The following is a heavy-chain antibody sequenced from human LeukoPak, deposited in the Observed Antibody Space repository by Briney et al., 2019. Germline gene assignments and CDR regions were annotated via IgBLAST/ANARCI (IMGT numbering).Heavy chain of an antibody. CDR3: AARGYCSGTSRLLEY. J-gene: IGHJ4*02. V-gene: IGHV3-74*01. Sequence: PGGSLRLSCAASGFTFSSYWMHWVRQAPGKGLVWVSCINSDGSSTNYADSVKGRFTISRDNAKNTLYVQMNSLRAEDTAVYYCAARGYCSGTSRLLEYWGQGTLVTVSS. CDR2: INSDGSST. CDR1: GFTFSSYW. D-gene: IGHD2-2*01.